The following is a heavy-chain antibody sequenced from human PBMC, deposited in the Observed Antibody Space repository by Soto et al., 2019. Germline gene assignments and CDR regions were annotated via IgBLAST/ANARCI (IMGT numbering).Heavy chain of an antibody. J-gene: IGHJ1*01. CDR3: ARDTIGGYAS. V-gene: IGHV3-11*01. Sequence: VGSLRLSCAASGLTFSDYYMSWFRQAPGKGLEWVSYISSSGSTIYYADSVKGRFTISRDTAKNSLYPQMNSMRAEDTAVYYCARDTIGGYASWGQGTLVTVSS. CDR1: GLTFSDYY. D-gene: IGHD3-22*01. CDR2: ISSSGSTI.